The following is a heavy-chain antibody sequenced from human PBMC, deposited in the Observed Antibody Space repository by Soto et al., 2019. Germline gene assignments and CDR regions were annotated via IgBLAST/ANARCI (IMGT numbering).Heavy chain of an antibody. V-gene: IGHV3-30-3*01. J-gene: IGHJ4*02. Sequence: GGSLRLSCAASGFTFSSYAMHWVRQAPGKGLEWVAVISYDGSNKYYADSVKGRFTISRDNSKNTLYLQMNSLRAEDTAVYYCAGDMIQLCLDYWGQGTLVTVSS. CDR2: ISYDGSNK. D-gene: IGHD5-18*01. CDR1: GFTFSSYA. CDR3: AGDMIQLCLDY.